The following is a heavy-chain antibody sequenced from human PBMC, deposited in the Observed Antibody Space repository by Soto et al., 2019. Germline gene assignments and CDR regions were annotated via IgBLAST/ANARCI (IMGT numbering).Heavy chain of an antibody. CDR2: IYPSGSV. J-gene: IGHJ6*02. CDR3: ARDRGRYCPTYSSPTGSYYGVGV. Sequence: ETLSLTGTVSVDSISSYYWSWIRQTAGKGLEWIGRIYPSGSVNYYTSFKRRVTMSVDTSKNQFSLKLSSVIAADTAVYYCARDRGRYCPTYSSPTGSYYGVGVWGQGTTVTVSS. CDR1: VDSISSYY. V-gene: IGHV4-4*07. D-gene: IGHD2-8*01.